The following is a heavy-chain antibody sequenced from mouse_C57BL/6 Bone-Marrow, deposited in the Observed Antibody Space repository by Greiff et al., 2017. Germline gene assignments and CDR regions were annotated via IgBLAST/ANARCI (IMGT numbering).Heavy chain of an antibody. CDR1: EYDFPSHD. Sequence: EVKLLQPGGGLVQPGDSLKLSCESNEYDFPSHDMSWVSKTPENRLELVAAINSAGGCTYYHDTMERRFNISRDNTKQTLYLQMSSLRSEDTALYYCARRARNSSGYDWVKDTTLTASS. J-gene: IGHJ2*01. CDR3: ARRARNSSGYD. V-gene: IGHV5-2*03. CDR2: INSAGGCT. D-gene: IGHD3-2*02.